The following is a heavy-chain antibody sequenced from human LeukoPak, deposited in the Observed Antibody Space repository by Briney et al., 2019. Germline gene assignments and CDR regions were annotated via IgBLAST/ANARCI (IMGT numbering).Heavy chain of an antibody. CDR3: ARTTWPTNRFDP. J-gene: IGHJ5*02. CDR2: IYTRGSI. CDR1: GGSISSGSYY. Sequence: PSETLSLTCTVSGGSISSGSYYWSWLRQPAGKGLEWIGRIYTRGSIDYNPSLKSRVTVSLDTSKNQFSLKLSSVTAADTAVYYCARTTWPTNRFDPWGQGTLVTVSS. V-gene: IGHV4-61*02. D-gene: IGHD2/OR15-2a*01.